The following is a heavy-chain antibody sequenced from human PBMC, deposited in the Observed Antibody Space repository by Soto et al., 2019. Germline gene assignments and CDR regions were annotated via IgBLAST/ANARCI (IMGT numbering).Heavy chain of an antibody. CDR3: AKSFCSSSSCFFVWVGP. J-gene: IGHJ5*02. CDR2: ISGTGVPT. V-gene: IGHV3-23*01. CDR1: GFTFSSYA. Sequence: GSLRLSCAASGFTFSSYAMSWVRQAPGKGLECISLISGTGVPTLYAESVKGRFSVSRDNSKNTLFLEMNNLRVDDTAIYYCAKSFCSSSSCFFVWVGPWGPGTLVTVSS. D-gene: IGHD2-2*01.